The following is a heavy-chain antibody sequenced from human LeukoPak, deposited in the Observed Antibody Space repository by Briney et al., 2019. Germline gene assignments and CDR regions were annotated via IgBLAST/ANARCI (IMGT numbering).Heavy chain of an antibody. CDR2: INWNGDRI. CDR1: GFTFDDYG. J-gene: IGHJ3*02. V-gene: IGHV3-20*04. D-gene: IGHD3-3*01. Sequence: GGSLRLSCAASGFTFDDYGMNWVRQAPGKGLEWVSGINWNGDRIGYADSVEGRFTISRDNAKNSLYLQMNSLRAEDTALYYCARSRITIFGVITRGAFDIWGQGTMVTVSS. CDR3: ARSRITIFGVITRGAFDI.